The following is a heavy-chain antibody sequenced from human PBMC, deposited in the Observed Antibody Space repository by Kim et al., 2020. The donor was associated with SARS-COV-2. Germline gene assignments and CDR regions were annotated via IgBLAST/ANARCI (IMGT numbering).Heavy chain of an antibody. D-gene: IGHD6-19*01. J-gene: IGHJ5*02. CDR3: AWRTVAGRGGWFDP. Sequence: NPYRKSRVTISVDTSKNQFSLKLSSVTAADTAVYYCAWRTVAGRGGWFDPWGQGTLVTVSS. V-gene: IGHV4-30-2*02.